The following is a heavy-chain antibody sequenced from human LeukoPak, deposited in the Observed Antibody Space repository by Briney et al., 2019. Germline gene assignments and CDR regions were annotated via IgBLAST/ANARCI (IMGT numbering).Heavy chain of an antibody. Sequence: GGSLRLSCAPSGFIFSRHWIHWVRHAPGEGLVCVARVKKDDTYRDYGDSVKGRFTISRDNAKNMLYLQMNSLRGEDTARYYCVRDDDIYGFDYWGQGTVVTVSS. CDR1: GFIFSRHW. V-gene: IGHV3-74*01. CDR2: VKKDDTYR. CDR3: VRDDDIYGFDY. J-gene: IGHJ4*02. D-gene: IGHD3-3*02.